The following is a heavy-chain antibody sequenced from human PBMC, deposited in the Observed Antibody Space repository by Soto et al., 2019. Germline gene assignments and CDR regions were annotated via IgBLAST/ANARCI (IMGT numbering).Heavy chain of an antibody. CDR3: ARSYYDSSGYYIMGVGYYFDY. V-gene: IGHV1-69*06. D-gene: IGHD3-22*01. Sequence: ASVEVSCKASGGTFSSYAISWVRQAPGQGLEWMGGIIPIFGTANYAQKFQGRVTITADKSTSTAYMELSSLRSEDTAVYYCARSYYDSSGYYIMGVGYYFDYWGQGTLVTVSS. CDR1: GGTFSSYA. J-gene: IGHJ4*02. CDR2: IIPIFGTA.